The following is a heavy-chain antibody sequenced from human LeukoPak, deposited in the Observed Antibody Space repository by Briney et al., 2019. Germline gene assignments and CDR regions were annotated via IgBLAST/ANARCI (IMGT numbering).Heavy chain of an antibody. CDR3: ARDNLGDFDY. V-gene: IGHV4-59*01. J-gene: IGHJ4*02. D-gene: IGHD4-17*01. Sequence: SETLSLTCTVSGGSISSYYWSWMRQPPGKGLEWIGYIYYSGSTNYNPSLKSRVTISVDTSKNQFSLKLSSVTAADTAVYYCARDNLGDFDYWDQGTLVTVSS. CDR2: IYYSGST. CDR1: GGSISSYY.